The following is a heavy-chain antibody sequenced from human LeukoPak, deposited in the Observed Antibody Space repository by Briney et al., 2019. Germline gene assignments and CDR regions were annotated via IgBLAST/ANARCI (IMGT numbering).Heavy chain of an antibody. D-gene: IGHD3-3*01. CDR3: AGIWSGYPSWFDP. CDR2: IYYSGST. V-gene: IGHV4-39*01. CDR1: GGSISSSSYY. Sequence: SETLSLTCTVSGGSISSSSYYWGWIRQPPGKGLEWIGTIYYSGSTYYNPSLKSRLTISVDTSKNQFSLKLSSVTAADTAVYYCAGIWSGYPSWFDPWGQGTLVTVSS. J-gene: IGHJ5*02.